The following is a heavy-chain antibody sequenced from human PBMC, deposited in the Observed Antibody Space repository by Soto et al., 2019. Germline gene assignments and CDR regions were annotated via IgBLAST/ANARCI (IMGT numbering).Heavy chain of an antibody. CDR3: ARDGATFVYYYYGMDV. CDR1: GYTFTGYY. D-gene: IGHD1-26*01. CDR2: INPNSGGT. V-gene: IGHV1-2*02. J-gene: IGHJ6*02. Sequence: ASVKVSCKASGYTFTGYYMHCVRQAPGQGLEWMGWINPNSGGTNYAQKFQGRVTMTRDTSISTAYMELSRLRSDDTAVYYCARDGATFVYYYYGMDVWGQGTTGTVAS.